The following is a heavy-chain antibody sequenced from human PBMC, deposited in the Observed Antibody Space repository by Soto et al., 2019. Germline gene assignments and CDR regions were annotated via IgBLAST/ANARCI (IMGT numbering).Heavy chain of an antibody. CDR3: AGVVAAAGHQY. J-gene: IGHJ1*01. V-gene: IGHV3-66*01. CDR2: LYSGGST. Sequence: EVQLVESGGGLVQPGGSLRLSCAASGFTVSSNYMSWVRQAPGKGLEWVSVLYSGGSTYYADSVKGRFTISRDNSKNTLDVQMNSLRAEDRAVYYCAGVVAAAGHQYWGQGTLVTVSS. D-gene: IGHD6-13*01. CDR1: GFTVSSNY.